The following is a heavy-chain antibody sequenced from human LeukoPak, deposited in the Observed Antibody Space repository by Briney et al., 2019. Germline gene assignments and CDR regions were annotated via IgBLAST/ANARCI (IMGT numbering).Heavy chain of an antibody. CDR3: ATLGEYSSSSFLRYYYGMDV. V-gene: IGHV3-9*01. Sequence: GRSLRLSCAASGFTFDDYAMHWVRQAPGKGLEWVSGISWNSGSIGYADSVKGRFTISRDNAENSLYLQMNSLRAEDTALYYCATLGEYSSSSFLRYYYGMDVWGQGTTVTVSS. CDR2: ISWNSGSI. J-gene: IGHJ6*02. D-gene: IGHD6-6*01. CDR1: GFTFDDYA.